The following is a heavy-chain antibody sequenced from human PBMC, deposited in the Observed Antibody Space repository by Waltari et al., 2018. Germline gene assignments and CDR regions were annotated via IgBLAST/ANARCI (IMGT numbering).Heavy chain of an antibody. CDR3: ARVDRSGSDYYDSSGYHDLGAFDI. D-gene: IGHD3-22*01. Sequence: GSTNYNPSLKSRVTISVDTSKNQFSLKLSSVTAADTAVYYCARVDRSGSDYYDSSGYHDLGAFDIWGQGTMVTVSS. V-gene: IGHV4-59*01. CDR2: GST. J-gene: IGHJ3*02.